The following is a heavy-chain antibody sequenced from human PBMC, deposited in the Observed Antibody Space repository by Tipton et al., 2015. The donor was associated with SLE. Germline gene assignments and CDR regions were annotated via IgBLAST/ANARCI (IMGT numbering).Heavy chain of an antibody. CDR2: IYTGGYT. J-gene: IGHJ4*02. V-gene: IGHV4-4*07. CDR1: GGSISSYF. Sequence: LRLSCTVSGGSISSYFWAWIRQPAGKGLGWVGRIYTGGYTKYNPSFENRVTVDASKDQFYLNLSSVTAADTAVYYCARGRGSGYYRYFDYWGQGALVTVSS. CDR3: ARGRGSGYYRYFDY. D-gene: IGHD5-12*01.